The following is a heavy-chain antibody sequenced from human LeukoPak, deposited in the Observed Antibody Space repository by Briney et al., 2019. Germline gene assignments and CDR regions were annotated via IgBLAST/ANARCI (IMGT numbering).Heavy chain of an antibody. V-gene: IGHV3-53*01. D-gene: IGHD3-3*01. J-gene: IGHJ4*02. CDR3: ARGRGVYDFWSGNKNDY. CDR2: IYSGGST. CDR1: GFTVSSNY. Sequence: GGSLRLSCAASGFTVSSNYMSWVRQAPGKGLEWVSVIYSGGSTHYADSVKGRFTISRDNSKNTLYLQMNSLRAEDTAVYYCARGRGVYDFWSGNKNDYWGQGTLVTVSS.